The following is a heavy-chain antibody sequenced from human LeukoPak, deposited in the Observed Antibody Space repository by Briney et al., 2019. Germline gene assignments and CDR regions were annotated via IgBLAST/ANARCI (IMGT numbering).Heavy chain of an antibody. CDR2: ISGSTKYI. V-gene: IGHV3-21*01. J-gene: IGHJ4*02. Sequence: GGSLRLSCAASGFTFSTYTMNWVRQAPGKGLEWVSSISGSTKYIYYADSLKGRFTISRDNAKNSLYLEMNSLRAEDTAVYYCARDRASSWPFDYWGQGALVTVSS. CDR1: GFTFSTYT. CDR3: ARDRASSWPFDY. D-gene: IGHD6-13*01.